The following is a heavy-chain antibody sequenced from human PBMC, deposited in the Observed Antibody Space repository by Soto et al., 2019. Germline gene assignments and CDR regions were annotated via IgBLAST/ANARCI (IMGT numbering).Heavy chain of an antibody. V-gene: IGHV6-1*01. CDR2: TFYRSKWRN. Sequence: SQALSLPCALSGDSVSSRTAAWNWIRQSPSRGLEWLGRTFYRSKWRNDYAVSVKSRITINADTSKNQFSLQLRSVTPEDTAVYYCARDNEYGALVPLDSWGQGTLVTVSS. CDR3: ARDNEYGALVPLDS. J-gene: IGHJ4*02. CDR1: GDSVSSRTAA. D-gene: IGHD2-8*01.